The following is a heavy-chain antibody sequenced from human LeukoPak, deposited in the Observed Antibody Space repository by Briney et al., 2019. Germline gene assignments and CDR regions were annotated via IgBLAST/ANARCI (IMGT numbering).Heavy chain of an antibody. CDR2: INHSGST. D-gene: IGHD5-12*01. J-gene: IGHJ5*02. CDR3: ARRKTYSGPDPRRFDP. Sequence: SETLSLTCTVSGGSISSSSYYWGWIRQPPGKGLEWIGGINHSGSTNYNPSLKSRVTMSVDTSKNQFSLKLRSVTVADTAVYYCARRKTYSGPDPRRFDPWGQGTLVTVSS. V-gene: IGHV4-39*07. CDR1: GGSISSSSYY.